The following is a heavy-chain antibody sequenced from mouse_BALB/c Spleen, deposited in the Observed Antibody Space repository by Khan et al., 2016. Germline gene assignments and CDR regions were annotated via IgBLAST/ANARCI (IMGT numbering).Heavy chain of an antibody. J-gene: IGHJ2*01. V-gene: IGHV3-2*02. CDR2: ISYSGST. CDR3: ARYCYGSSYFDY. D-gene: IGHD1-1*01. Sequence: EVQLQESGPGLVKPSQSLSLTCTVTGYSITSDYAWNWIRQFPGNKLEWMGYISYSGSTSYNPSLKSRISITRDTSKNQFFLQLNSVTTEDIATYYCARYCYGSSYFDYWGQGTTLTVSS. CDR1: GYSITSDYA.